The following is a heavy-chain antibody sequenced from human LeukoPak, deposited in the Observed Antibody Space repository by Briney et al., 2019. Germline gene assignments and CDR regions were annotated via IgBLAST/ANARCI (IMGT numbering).Heavy chain of an antibody. CDR2: ISPRSTTI. CDR3: AREAYGGYVDDFYYYYYMDV. CDR1: GFTFNDHY. Sequence: GGPLRLSCAASGFTFNDHYMTWIRQSPGKGLDWVSNISPRSTTIYYADSVKGRFTISRDNAKNSLYLQMNSLGAEDTAVYYCAREAYGGYVDDFYYYYYMDVWGKGTTVSVSS. J-gene: IGHJ6*03. D-gene: IGHD4-17*01. V-gene: IGHV3-11*04.